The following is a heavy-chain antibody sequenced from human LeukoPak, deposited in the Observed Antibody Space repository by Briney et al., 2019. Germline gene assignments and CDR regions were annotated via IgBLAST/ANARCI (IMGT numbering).Heavy chain of an antibody. Sequence: ASVKVSYKASGYTFTSYGISWVRQAPGQGLEWMGWISAYNGNTNYAQKLQGRVTITTDTSTSTAYMELRSLRSDDTAVYYCARSSPSAGPSYYYFDYWGQGTLVTVSS. V-gene: IGHV1-18*01. D-gene: IGHD3-10*01. J-gene: IGHJ4*02. CDR1: GYTFTSYG. CDR3: ARSSPSAGPSYYYFDY. CDR2: ISAYNGNT.